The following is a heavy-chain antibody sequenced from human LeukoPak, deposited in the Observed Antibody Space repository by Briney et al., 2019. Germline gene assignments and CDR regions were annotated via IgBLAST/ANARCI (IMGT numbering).Heavy chain of an antibody. CDR1: GFTFDDYG. D-gene: IGHD3-22*01. J-gene: IGHJ4*02. Sequence: PGGSLRLSCAASGFTFDDYGMSWVRQAPGKGLEWVSGINWNGGSTGYADSVKGRSTISRDNAKNSLYLQMNSLRAEDTALYYCARDGEYYYDSSGYLDYWGQGTLVTVSS. V-gene: IGHV3-20*04. CDR3: ARDGEYYYDSSGYLDY. CDR2: INWNGGST.